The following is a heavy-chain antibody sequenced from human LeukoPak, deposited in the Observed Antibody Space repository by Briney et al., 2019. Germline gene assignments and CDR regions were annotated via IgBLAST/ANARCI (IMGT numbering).Heavy chain of an antibody. CDR1: GYTFTTYG. J-gene: IGHJ4*02. V-gene: IGHV1-69*04. CDR3: AREATYYYDSSGYPYLFDY. CDR2: IIPILGIA. Sequence: ASVKVSCKASGYTFTTYGISWVRQAPGQGLEWMGRIIPILGIANYAQKFQGRVTITADKSTSTAYMELSSLRSEDTAVYYCAREATYYYDSSGYPYLFDYWGQGTLVTVSS. D-gene: IGHD3-22*01.